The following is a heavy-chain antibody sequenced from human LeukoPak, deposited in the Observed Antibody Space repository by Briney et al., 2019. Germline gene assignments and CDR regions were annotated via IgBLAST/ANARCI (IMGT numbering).Heavy chain of an antibody. Sequence: GGSLRLSCAASGFTFSSYEMNWVRQAPGKGLEWVSYISSGGGGIFYADSVKGRFTISRDNAKNSLHLQMNSLRAEDTAVYYCARDGASHPSIYYFDYWGQGTLVTDSS. V-gene: IGHV3-48*03. D-gene: IGHD4-17*01. CDR3: ARDGASHPSIYYFDY. J-gene: IGHJ4*02. CDR1: GFTFSSYE. CDR2: ISSGGGGI.